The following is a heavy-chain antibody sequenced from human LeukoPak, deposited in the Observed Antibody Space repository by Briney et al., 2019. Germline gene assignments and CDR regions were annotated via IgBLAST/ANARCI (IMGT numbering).Heavy chain of an antibody. CDR2: IKTKAEGETT. D-gene: IGHD6-19*01. CDR3: TTAAGPFDH. Sequence: PGGSLRLSCAASGFTFRNAWMSWVRQAPGKGLEWVGRIKTKAEGETTDYAAPVKGRFTSSRDDSKNTLYLQMNRLKTEDTAVYYCTTAAGPFDHWGQGTLVTVSS. V-gene: IGHV3-15*01. J-gene: IGHJ4*02. CDR1: GFTFRNAW.